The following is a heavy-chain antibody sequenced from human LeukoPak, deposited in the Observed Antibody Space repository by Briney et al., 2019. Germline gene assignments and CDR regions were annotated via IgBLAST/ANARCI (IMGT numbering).Heavy chain of an antibody. J-gene: IGHJ4*02. CDR1: GCTFTSYY. V-gene: IGHV1-46*01. Sequence: GASVKVSCKASGCTFTSYYMHWVRQAPGQGLEWMGIINPSGGSTSYAQKFQGRVTMTRDTSTSTVYMELSSLRSEDTAVYYCASASAVNKYYFDYWGQGTLVTVSS. CDR2: INPSGGST. D-gene: IGHD3-16*02. CDR3: ASASAVNKYYFDY.